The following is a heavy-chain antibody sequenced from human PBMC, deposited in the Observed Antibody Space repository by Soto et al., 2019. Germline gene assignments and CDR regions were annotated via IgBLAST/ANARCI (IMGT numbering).Heavy chain of an antibody. Sequence: GGSLRLSCAASGFTFSSYSMNWVRQAPGKGLEWVSSISSSSSYIYYADSVKGRFTISRDNAKNSLYLQMNSLRAEDTAVYYCARAPSSQYESFDYWGQGTLVTVPS. J-gene: IGHJ4*02. CDR2: ISSSSSYI. D-gene: IGHD3-3*01. CDR3: ARAPSSQYESFDY. V-gene: IGHV3-21*01. CDR1: GFTFSSYS.